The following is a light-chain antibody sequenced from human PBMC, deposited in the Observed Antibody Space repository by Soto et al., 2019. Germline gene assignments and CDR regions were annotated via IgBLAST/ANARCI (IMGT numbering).Light chain of an antibody. CDR2: AAS. CDR1: QSISSY. V-gene: IGKV1-39*01. Sequence: KMSQSPSSVSANVGDRVTITCRASQSISSYLNWYQQKPGKAPKLLIYAASSLQSGVPSRFSGSGSGTDFTLTISSLQPEDFATYYCQQSYSTPITFCQGTLLEIK. J-gene: IGKJ5*01. CDR3: QQSYSTPIT.